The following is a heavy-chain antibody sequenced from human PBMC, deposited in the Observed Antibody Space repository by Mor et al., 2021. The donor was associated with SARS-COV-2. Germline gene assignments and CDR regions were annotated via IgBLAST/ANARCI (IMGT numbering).Heavy chain of an antibody. Sequence: GRFTISRDTPPHTLYLQMNSLRAEDTAVYYCAKYCSGGACRDYGMDVWGQGTTVTVSS. V-gene: IGHV3-23*01. CDR3: AKYCSGGACRDYGMDV. D-gene: IGHD2-15*01. J-gene: IGHJ6*02.